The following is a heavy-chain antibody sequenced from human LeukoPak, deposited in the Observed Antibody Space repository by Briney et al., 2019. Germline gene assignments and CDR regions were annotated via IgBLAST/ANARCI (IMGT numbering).Heavy chain of an antibody. V-gene: IGHV3-7*01. J-gene: IGHJ6*02. CDR2: IKQDGSEK. D-gene: IGHD3-10*01. Sequence: GGSLRPSCAASGFIFSSYWMNWVRQAPGKGLECVANIKQDGSEKYYVDSVKGRFTISRDNAKNSLYLQMNSLRVEDTAVYYCARVRGSKSMDVWGQGTTVTVSS. CDR1: GFIFSSYW. CDR3: ARVRGSKSMDV.